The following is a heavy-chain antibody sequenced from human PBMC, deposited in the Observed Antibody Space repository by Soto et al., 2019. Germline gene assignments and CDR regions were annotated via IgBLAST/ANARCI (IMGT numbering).Heavy chain of an antibody. CDR2: IYYSGST. J-gene: IGHJ5*02. CDR1: GCSISSGGYY. CDR3: ARRPDILTGYYWNWFDH. Sequence: PXETLSLTCTVSGCSISSGGYYWSWIRQHPGKGLEWIGYIYYSGSTYYNPSLKSRVTISVDTSKNQFSLKLSSVTAADTAVYYCARRPDILTGYYWNWFDHWGQGTLVTVSS. V-gene: IGHV4-31*03. D-gene: IGHD3-9*01.